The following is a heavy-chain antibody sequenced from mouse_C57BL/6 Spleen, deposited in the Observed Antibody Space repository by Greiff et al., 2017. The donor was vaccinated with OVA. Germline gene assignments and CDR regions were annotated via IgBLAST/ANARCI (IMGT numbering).Heavy chain of an antibody. V-gene: IGHV5-12*01. Sequence: DVKLVESGGGLVQPGGSLKLSCAASGFTFSDYYMYWVRQTPEKRLEWVAYISNGGGSTYYPDTVKGRFTISRDNAKNTLYLQMSRLKSEDTAMYYCARRMYGNYNWFAYWGQGTLVTVSA. CDR3: ARRMYGNYNWFAY. CDR2: ISNGGGST. D-gene: IGHD2-10*02. CDR1: GFTFSDYY. J-gene: IGHJ3*01.